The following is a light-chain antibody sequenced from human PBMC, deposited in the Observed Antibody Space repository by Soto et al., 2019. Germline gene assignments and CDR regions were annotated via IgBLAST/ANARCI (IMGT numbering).Light chain of an antibody. CDR2: EVS. CDR1: SSDVGGYNY. Sequence: QSVLTQPASVSGSPGQSITISCTGTSSDVGGYNYVSWYLQHPAKAPKLMIYEVSNRPSGVSNRFSGSKSGNTASLTISGLQAEDEADYYCSSYTSSSTHYVFGTGTKVTVL. V-gene: IGLV2-14*01. J-gene: IGLJ1*01. CDR3: SSYTSSSTHYV.